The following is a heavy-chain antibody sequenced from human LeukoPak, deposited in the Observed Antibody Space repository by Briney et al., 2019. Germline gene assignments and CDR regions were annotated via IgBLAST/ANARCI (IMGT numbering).Heavy chain of an antibody. CDR1: GYSISSGYY. D-gene: IGHD2-8*01. CDR3: ARHDCTNGVCSSWSPDFDY. Sequence: SETLSLTCTVSGYSISSGYYWGWIRQPPGKGLEWIGSIYHSGSTYYNPSLKSRVTISVDTSKNQFSLKLSSVTAADTAVYYCARHDCTNGVCSSWSPDFDYWGQGTLVTVSS. J-gene: IGHJ4*02. CDR2: IYHSGST. V-gene: IGHV4-38-2*02.